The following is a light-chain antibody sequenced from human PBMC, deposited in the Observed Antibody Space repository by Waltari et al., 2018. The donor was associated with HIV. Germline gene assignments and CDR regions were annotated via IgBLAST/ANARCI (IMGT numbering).Light chain of an antibody. J-gene: IGLJ2*01. V-gene: IGLV2-8*01. CDR2: EVS. CDR3: SSYAGSNNLL. CDR1: SSDVGSYNF. Sequence: QSALTRPPSASGSPGQSVTISCTGTSSDVGSYNFVSWYKQHPGKAPKLLIFEVSKRPSGVPDRFSGSKSGNTASLTVSGLQPEDEADYYCSSYAGSNNLLFGGGTKLTVL.